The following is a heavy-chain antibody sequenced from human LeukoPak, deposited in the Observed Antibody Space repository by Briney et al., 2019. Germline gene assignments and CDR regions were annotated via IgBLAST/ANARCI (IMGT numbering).Heavy chain of an antibody. J-gene: IGHJ3*02. D-gene: IGHD4-23*01. CDR2: INHSGST. V-gene: IGHV4-34*01. CDR3: ARGTTVVTQDAFDI. Sequence: SSETLSLTCAVYGGSFSGYYWSWIRQPPGKGLEWIGEINHSGSTNYNPSLKSRVTISVDTSKNQFSLKLSSVTAADTAVYYCARGTTVVTQDAFDIWGQGTMVTVSS. CDR1: GGSFSGYY.